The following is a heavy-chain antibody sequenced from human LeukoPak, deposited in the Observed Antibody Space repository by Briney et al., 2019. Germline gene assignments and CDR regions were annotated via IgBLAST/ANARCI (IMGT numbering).Heavy chain of an antibody. D-gene: IGHD1-7*01. V-gene: IGHV3-21*01. CDR1: GFTFSSYS. CDR3: ARLGRQGTSY. J-gene: IGHJ4*02. CDR2: ISSSSSYI. Sequence: GGSLRLSCAASGFTFSSYSMNWVRQAPGKGLEWVSSISSSSSYIYYADSVKGRFTIPRDNAKNSLYLQMNSLRAEDTAVYYCARLGRQGTSYWGQGTLVTVSS.